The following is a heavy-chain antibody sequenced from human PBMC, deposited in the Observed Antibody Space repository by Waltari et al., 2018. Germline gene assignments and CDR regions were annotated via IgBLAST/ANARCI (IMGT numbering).Heavy chain of an antibody. J-gene: IGHJ4*02. Sequence: EVQLLESGGGLVQPGGSLRLSCAASGFTFSSYAMSWVRQAPGKGLGWVSAISGSGGSTYYADSVKGRFTISRDNAKNTLYLQMNSLRAEDTAVYYCAICEQPPDYYFDYWGQGTLVTVSS. CDR2: ISGSGGST. CDR1: GFTFSSYA. CDR3: AICEQPPDYYFDY. V-gene: IGHV3-23*01.